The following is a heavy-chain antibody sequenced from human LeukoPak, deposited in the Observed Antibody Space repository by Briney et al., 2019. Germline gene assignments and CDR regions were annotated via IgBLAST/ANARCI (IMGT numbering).Heavy chain of an antibody. V-gene: IGHV3-48*02. D-gene: IGHD1-26*01. CDR2: ISSSSSTI. CDR1: GFTLSNHY. Sequence: PGGSLRLSCAASGFTLSNHYMDWVRQAPGKGLEWVSYISSSSSTIYYADSVKGRFTISRDNAKNSLYLQMNSLRDEDTAVYYCARDKWELLHTSHFDYWGQGTLVTVSS. CDR3: ARDKWELLHTSHFDY. J-gene: IGHJ4*02.